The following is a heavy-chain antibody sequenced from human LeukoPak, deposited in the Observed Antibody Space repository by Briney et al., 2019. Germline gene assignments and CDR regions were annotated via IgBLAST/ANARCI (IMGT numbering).Heavy chain of an antibody. CDR2: IYYSGST. V-gene: IGHV4-61*01. CDR3: ARGVGYGGNSYYYYYMDV. D-gene: IGHD4-23*01. CDR1: GGSISSGSYY. Sequence: PSQTLSLTCTVSGGSISSGSYYWSWIRQPPGKGLEWIGYIYYSGSTNYNPSLKSRVTISVDTSKNQFSLKLSSVTAADTAVYYCARGVGYGGNSYYYYYMDVWGKGTTVTVSS. J-gene: IGHJ6*03.